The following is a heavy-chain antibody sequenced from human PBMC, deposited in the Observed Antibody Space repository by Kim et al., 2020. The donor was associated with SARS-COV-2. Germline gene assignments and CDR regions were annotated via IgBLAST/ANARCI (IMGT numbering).Heavy chain of an antibody. D-gene: IGHD6-13*01. Sequence: GGSLRLSCAASGFTFSDYYMSWIRQAPGKGLEWVSYISSSGSTIYYADSVKGRFTISRDNAKNSLYLQMNSLRAEDTAVYYCARERGIAAAGTPRSYYGMDVWGQGTTVTVSS. CDR2: ISSSGSTI. CDR3: ARERGIAAAGTPRSYYGMDV. J-gene: IGHJ6*02. CDR1: GFTFSDYY. V-gene: IGHV3-11*01.